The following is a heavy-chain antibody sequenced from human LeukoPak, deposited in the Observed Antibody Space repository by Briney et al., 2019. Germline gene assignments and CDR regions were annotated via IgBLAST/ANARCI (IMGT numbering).Heavy chain of an antibody. D-gene: IGHD6-19*01. CDR2: ISGSGGST. CDR3: ARVEAVPFYYYNAMDV. J-gene: IGHJ6*02. V-gene: IGHV3-23*01. CDR1: GFTFSSYA. Sequence: GGSLRLSCAASGFTFSSYAMSWVRQAPGKGLEWVSAISGSGGSTYYADSVKGRFTISRDNSKNTLYLQMNSLRAEDTAVYYCARVEAVPFYYYNAMDVWGQGTTVTVSS.